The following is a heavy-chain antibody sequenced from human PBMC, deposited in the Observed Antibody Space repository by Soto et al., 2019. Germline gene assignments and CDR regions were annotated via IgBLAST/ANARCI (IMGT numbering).Heavy chain of an antibody. D-gene: IGHD5-12*01. CDR1: GGSISSGDYY. J-gene: IGHJ5*02. CDR3: ARTRRDGYNGVRLHNNWFDP. CDR2: IYYSGRT. Sequence: QVPLQESGPGLVKPSQTLSLTCTVSGGSISSGDYYWSWIRQPPGKGLAWIGYIYYSGRTYYNPSLKGRVTISVDSSKTQFSLKLSSVTAADTAVYYGARTRRDGYNGVRLHNNWFDPWGQGTLVTVSS. V-gene: IGHV4-30-4*01.